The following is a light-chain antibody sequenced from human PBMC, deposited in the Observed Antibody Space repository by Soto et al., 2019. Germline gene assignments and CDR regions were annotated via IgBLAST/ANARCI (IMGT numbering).Light chain of an antibody. CDR3: QQYNTSSLT. CDR1: QSISTW. V-gene: IGKV1-5*03. CDR2: KAS. Sequence: DIQMTQSPSTLSASVGDRVTITCRASQSISTWLAWYQQKPGKAPKLLIYKASSLESGVPSRFSGSGSGTEFALTISSLQPDDFATYYCQQYNTSSLTFVGGTKVEIK. J-gene: IGKJ4*01.